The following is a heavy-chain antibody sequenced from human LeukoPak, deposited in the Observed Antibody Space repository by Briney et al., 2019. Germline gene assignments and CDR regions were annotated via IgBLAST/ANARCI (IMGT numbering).Heavy chain of an antibody. CDR3: ARDQGYDILTGYRGGDAFDI. CDR1: GGSISSYY. Sequence: SETPSLTCTVSGGSISSYYWSWIRQPPGKGLEWIGYIYYSGSTNYNPSLKSRVTISVDTSKNQFSLKLSSVTAADTAVYYCARDQGYDILTGYRGGDAFDIWGQGTMVTVSS. J-gene: IGHJ3*02. V-gene: IGHV4-59*01. D-gene: IGHD3-9*01. CDR2: IYYSGST.